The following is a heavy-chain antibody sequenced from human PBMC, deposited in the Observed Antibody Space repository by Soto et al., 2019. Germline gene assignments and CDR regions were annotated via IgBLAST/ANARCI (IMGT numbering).Heavy chain of an antibody. CDR2: ISYSGHT. CDR1: GGSITSITNHY. Sequence: QVRLQESGPGLVKPSETLSLTCTVSGGSITSITNHYCSWIRQPPGKGLEWIGYISYSGHTSYNPSRQSRVILSVDTSMNQVSLNLASVPAADTDVYYCATQGFGPLHGLVDVWGQGTTVTVSS. J-gene: IGHJ6*02. V-gene: IGHV4-59*08. CDR3: ATQGFGPLHGLVDV. D-gene: IGHD3-3*01.